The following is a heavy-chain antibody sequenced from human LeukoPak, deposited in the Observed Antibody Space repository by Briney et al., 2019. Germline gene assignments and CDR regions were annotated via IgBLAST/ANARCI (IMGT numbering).Heavy chain of an antibody. CDR1: GFIFNNAW. D-gene: IGHD3-9*01. CDR2: IWYDGNNK. CDR3: ARSTSSEYDIYHFDY. J-gene: IGHJ4*02. Sequence: PGGSLRLSCAASGFIFNNAWMHWVRQAPGKGLEWVAVIWYDGNNKYYADSVKGRFTISRDNSKNTLYLQMNSLRAEDTAVYYCARSTSSEYDIYHFDYWGQGTLVTVSS. V-gene: IGHV3-33*08.